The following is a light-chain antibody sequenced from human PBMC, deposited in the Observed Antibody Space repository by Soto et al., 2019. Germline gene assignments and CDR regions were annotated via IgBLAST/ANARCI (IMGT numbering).Light chain of an antibody. CDR3: QQFGLSPT. CDR2: GAS. Sequence: EIVLTQSPGTLSLSPGERATLSCRASQTISSTFLAWYRQRPGQAPRLLIYGASSRATGIPDRFSGSGSGTDFTLTISMLEPEDLAVYYCQQFGLSPTFGGGTKVEIK. J-gene: IGKJ4*01. CDR1: QTISSTF. V-gene: IGKV3-20*01.